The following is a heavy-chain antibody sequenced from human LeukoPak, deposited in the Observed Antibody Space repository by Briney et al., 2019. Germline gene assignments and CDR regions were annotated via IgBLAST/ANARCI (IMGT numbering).Heavy chain of an antibody. CDR1: GGSFSGYY. Sequence: KPSETLSLTCAVYGGSFSGYYWSWIRQPPGKGLEWIGEINHSGSTNYNQSLKSRVTISVDTSKNQFSLKLSSVTAADTAVYYCAPPTLASWGFDYWGQGTLVTVSS. V-gene: IGHV4-34*01. J-gene: IGHJ4*02. D-gene: IGHD2-2*01. CDR2: INHSGST. CDR3: APPTLASWGFDY.